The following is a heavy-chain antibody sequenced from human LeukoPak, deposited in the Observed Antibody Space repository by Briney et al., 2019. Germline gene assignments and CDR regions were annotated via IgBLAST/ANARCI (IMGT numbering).Heavy chain of an antibody. CDR3: ARDLGDDSSGYYLGY. V-gene: IGHV1-46*03. D-gene: IGHD3-22*01. Sequence: GASVKVSCKASGYTFTSYYMHWVRQAPGQGLEWMGIINPSGGSTSYAQKFQGRVTMTRDMSTSTVYMELSSLRSDDTAVYYCARDLGDDSSGYYLGYWGQGTLVTVSS. CDR2: INPSGGST. J-gene: IGHJ4*02. CDR1: GYTFTSYY.